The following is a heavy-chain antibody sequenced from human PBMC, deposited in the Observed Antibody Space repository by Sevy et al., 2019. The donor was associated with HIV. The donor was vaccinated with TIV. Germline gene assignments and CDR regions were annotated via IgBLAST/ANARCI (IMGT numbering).Heavy chain of an antibody. V-gene: IGHV3-49*03. CDR2: IRSEVYGGTT. D-gene: IGHD4-17*01. CDR1: GFTFGEYS. J-gene: IGHJ4*02. Sequence: GGSLRLSCTASGFTFGEYSMSWFRQAPGKGLEWVSFIRSEVYGGTTEYAASVKGRFTMSRDDSTSIAYLQMSSLKTEDTAVYYCTRGRRVYADYGVDYWGQGTLVTVSS. CDR3: TRGRRVYADYGVDY.